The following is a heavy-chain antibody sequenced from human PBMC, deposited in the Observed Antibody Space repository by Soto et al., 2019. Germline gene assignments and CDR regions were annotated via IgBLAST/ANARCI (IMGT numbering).Heavy chain of an antibody. CDR3: AKDDKGTYCTNGVCYYYYYGMDV. CDR2: ISYDGSNK. CDR1: GFTFSSYG. J-gene: IGHJ6*02. V-gene: IGHV3-30*18. D-gene: IGHD2-8*01. Sequence: GGSLRLSCAASGFTFSSYGMHWVRQAPGKGLEWVAVISYDGSNKYYADSVKGRFTISRDNSKNTLYLQMNSLRAEDTAVYYCAKDDKGTYCTNGVCYYYYYGMDVWGQGTTVTVSS.